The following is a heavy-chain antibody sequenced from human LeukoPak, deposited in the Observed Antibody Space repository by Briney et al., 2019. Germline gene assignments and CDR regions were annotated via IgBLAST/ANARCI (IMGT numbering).Heavy chain of an antibody. J-gene: IGHJ4*02. CDR2: IIPIFGTA. D-gene: IGHD1-26*01. Sequence: ASVKVSCKASGGTFSSYAISWVRQAPGQGLEWMGGIIPIFGTANYAQKFQGRVTITADESTSTAYMELSSLRSEDTAVYYCARESGSYFPSTFDYWGRGTLVTVSS. V-gene: IGHV1-69*13. CDR1: GGTFSSYA. CDR3: ARESGSYFPSTFDY.